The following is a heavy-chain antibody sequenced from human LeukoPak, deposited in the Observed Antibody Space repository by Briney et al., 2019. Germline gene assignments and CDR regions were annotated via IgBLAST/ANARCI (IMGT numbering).Heavy chain of an antibody. Sequence: GGSLRLSCAASGFTFSSYAMSWVRQAPGKGLEWVSAISGSGGSTYYADSVKGRFTISRDNSKNTLYLQMNSLRAEDTAVYYCAKDSLQWELQRIIDYWGQGTLATVSS. CDR1: GFTFSSYA. D-gene: IGHD1-26*01. J-gene: IGHJ4*02. V-gene: IGHV3-23*01. CDR2: ISGSGGST. CDR3: AKDSLQWELQRIIDY.